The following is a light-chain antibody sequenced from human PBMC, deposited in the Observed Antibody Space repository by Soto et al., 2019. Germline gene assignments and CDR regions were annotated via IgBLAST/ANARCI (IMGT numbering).Light chain of an antibody. Sequence: IVLTQSSGTLSLSPGERATLSCRAIQSVSSSYLAWYQQKPGQAPRLLIYGASSRATGIPDRFSGSGSGTDFTLTISRMEPEALAVYYCQQYGSSPRTFGQGTKVDIK. V-gene: IGKV3-20*01. CDR2: GAS. CDR1: QSVSSSY. CDR3: QQYGSSPRT. J-gene: IGKJ1*01.